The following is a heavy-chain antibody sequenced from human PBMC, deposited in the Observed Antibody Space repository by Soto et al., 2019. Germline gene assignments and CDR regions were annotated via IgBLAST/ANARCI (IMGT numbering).Heavy chain of an antibody. D-gene: IGHD1-26*01. Sequence: PSETLSLTCGVSGYSISSGYFWGWIRQPPGKGLEWIGSIHHSGRAYYNQSLKSRVTISVDTSKKQFSLKLTSVTAADTAVYYCARDWRDSVTYHVFDIWGRGTMVTVS. V-gene: IGHV4-38-2*02. CDR2: IHHSGRA. CDR1: GYSISSGYF. CDR3: ARDWRDSVTYHVFDI. J-gene: IGHJ3*02.